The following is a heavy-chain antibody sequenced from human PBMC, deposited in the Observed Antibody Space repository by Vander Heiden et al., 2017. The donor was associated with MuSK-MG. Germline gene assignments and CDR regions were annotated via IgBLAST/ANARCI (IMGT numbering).Heavy chain of an antibody. J-gene: IGHJ4*02. D-gene: IGHD4-17*01. CDR2: INHSGTT. CDR1: GGSFRGYY. Sequence: QVQLQQWGAGLLKPSETLSLTCAVYGGSFRGYYWSWIRQPTGKGLEWSGEINHSGTTNYNPSLKSRVTISVDTSKNQFSLKLSSVTAADTAVYYCARGRANDYGGNRYFDYWGQGTLVTVSS. CDR3: ARGRANDYGGNRYFDY. V-gene: IGHV4-34*01.